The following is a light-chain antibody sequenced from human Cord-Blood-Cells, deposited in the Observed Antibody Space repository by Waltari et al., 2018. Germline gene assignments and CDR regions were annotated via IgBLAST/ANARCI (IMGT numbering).Light chain of an antibody. CDR1: SSNIGAGYD. CDR3: QSYDSSLSGLYV. Sequence: QSVLTQPPSVSGAPGQRVTISCTGSSSNIGAGYDVNWYQQLPGTAPKLLIYGNSNRPSGVPDRFSGSKSGTSASLAITGLQAEDEADYYCQSYDSSLSGLYVFGTVTKVTVL. J-gene: IGLJ1*01. V-gene: IGLV1-40*01. CDR2: GNS.